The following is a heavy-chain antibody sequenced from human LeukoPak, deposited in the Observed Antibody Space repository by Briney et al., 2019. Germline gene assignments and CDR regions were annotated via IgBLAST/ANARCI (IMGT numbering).Heavy chain of an antibody. CDR3: SGSLIS. Sequence: GGSLRLSCAASGFTFSSYWMDWVRQAPGKGLEWVANIKHDGSDKYYVDSVEGRVTISRDNAKNSVFLQMNSLRAEDTAVYYCSGSLISWGQGTLVTVSS. J-gene: IGHJ5*02. D-gene: IGHD1-26*01. CDR1: GFTFSSYW. CDR2: IKHDGSDK. V-gene: IGHV3-7*01.